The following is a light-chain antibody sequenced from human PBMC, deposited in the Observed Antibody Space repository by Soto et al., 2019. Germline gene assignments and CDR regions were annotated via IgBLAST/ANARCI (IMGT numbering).Light chain of an antibody. J-gene: IGKJ1*01. CDR2: DAS. CDR1: QSIGLA. V-gene: IGKV3-11*01. Sequence: EIVLTQSPATLPLSPGERATLSCRASQSIGLAIAWYQHKPGQAPRLLIFDASQRATGIPARFRGSGSGTDVTPSIISRVPADFAANYCHQQYDSLPWTFGQGTKVDIK. CDR3: HQQYDSLPWT.